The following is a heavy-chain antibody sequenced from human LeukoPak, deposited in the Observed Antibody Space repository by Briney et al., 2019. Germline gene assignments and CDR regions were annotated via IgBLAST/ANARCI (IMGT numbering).Heavy chain of an antibody. D-gene: IGHD3-3*01. V-gene: IGHV4-59*01. CDR2: IYYSGST. J-gene: IGHJ3*02. CDR1: GGSISSYY. CDR3: ARGRFLDAFDI. Sequence: SEILSLTCTVSGGSISSYYWSWIRQPPGKGLEWIGYIYYSGSTKHKPSLKSRVTISVDTSKNQFSLKLSSVTAADTAVYYCARGRFLDAFDIWGQGTMVTVSS.